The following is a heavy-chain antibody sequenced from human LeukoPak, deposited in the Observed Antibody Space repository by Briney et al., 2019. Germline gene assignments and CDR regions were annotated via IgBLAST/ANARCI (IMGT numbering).Heavy chain of an antibody. CDR1: GFTFSGSA. CDR2: IRTKANSYAT. J-gene: IGHJ4*02. V-gene: IGHV3-73*01. D-gene: IGHD5-18*01. CDR3: TRPGRDVDTAMAYDY. Sequence: PGGSLRLSCAAPGFTFSGSAIHWVRQASGKGLEWVARIRTKANSYATAHAASVRGRFTISRDDSKNTAYLQMNSLKTEDTAVYYCTRPGRDVDTAMAYDYWGQGTLVTVSS.